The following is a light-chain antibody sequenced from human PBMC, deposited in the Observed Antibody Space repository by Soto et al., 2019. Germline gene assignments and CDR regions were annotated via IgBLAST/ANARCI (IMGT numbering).Light chain of an antibody. V-gene: IGLV1-36*01. Sequence: QSVLTQPPSVSEAPRQRGTISGSGSRSNVGNNAVDWYQQVPGQAPKLLIYYDDLLPAGVSDRFSGSKSGTSASLAISGLQSEDEADYYCVAWDDNLNGWLFGGGTKLTVL. J-gene: IGLJ3*02. CDR1: RSNVGNNA. CDR3: VAWDDNLNGWL. CDR2: YDD.